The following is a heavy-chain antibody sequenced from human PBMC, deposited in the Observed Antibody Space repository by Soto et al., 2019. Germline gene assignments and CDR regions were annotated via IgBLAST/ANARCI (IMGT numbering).Heavy chain of an antibody. CDR3: ARNYYDSSDRDYLDY. J-gene: IGHJ4*02. Sequence: ASVKVSCKTSGYTFAAYYIHWVRQAPGQGLEWMGWINPITGGTNYAPKFQGRVTMTRDTSITTAYMELSRLRSDDTAVYYCARNYYDSSDRDYLDYWGQGTPVTVSS. CDR2: INPITGGT. CDR1: GYTFAAYY. V-gene: IGHV1-2*02. D-gene: IGHD3-22*01.